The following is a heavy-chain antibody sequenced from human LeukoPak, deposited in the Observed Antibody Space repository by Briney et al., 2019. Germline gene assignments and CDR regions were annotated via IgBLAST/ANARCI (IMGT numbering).Heavy chain of an antibody. CDR3: AREAGMGWFDP. CDR1: GYRFTSYR. D-gene: IGHD6-19*01. Sequence: GESLKISCKGSGYRFTSYRIGGVRPMPGKGLEWMGIIYPGDSDTRYSPSFQGQVTISADNSISTAYLQWSSLKASDTAMYYCAREAGMGWFDPWGQGTLVTVSS. J-gene: IGHJ5*02. V-gene: IGHV5-51*01. CDR2: IYPGDSDT.